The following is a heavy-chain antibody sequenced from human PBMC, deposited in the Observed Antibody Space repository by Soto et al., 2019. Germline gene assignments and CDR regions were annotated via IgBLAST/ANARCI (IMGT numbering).Heavy chain of an antibody. Sequence: SETLSLTCTVSGGSISSYYWSWIRQPAGKGLEWIGRIYSTGSNKYNPSLKSRVTMSVDTSKSQFSLELTSVTAADTAVYYCARTLMCSSNTCYYALDVWGQGTAVTVSS. CDR3: ARTLMCSSNTCYYALDV. D-gene: IGHD2-2*01. CDR2: IYSTGSN. J-gene: IGHJ6*02. V-gene: IGHV4-4*07. CDR1: GGSISSYY.